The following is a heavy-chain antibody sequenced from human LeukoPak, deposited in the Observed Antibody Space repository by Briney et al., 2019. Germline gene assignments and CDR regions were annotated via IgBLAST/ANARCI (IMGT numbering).Heavy chain of an antibody. J-gene: IGHJ4*02. CDR1: GFTFSSYS. V-gene: IGHV3-21*01. D-gene: IGHD3-16*01. Sequence: GGSLRLSCAASGFTFSSYSMNWVRQAPGKGLEWVSSISSSSSYMYYADSVKGRFTISRDNSKNTLYLQMNSLRAEDTAVYYCAKRGGVEYYFDYWGQGTLVTVSS. CDR3: AKRGGVEYYFDY. CDR2: ISSSSSYM.